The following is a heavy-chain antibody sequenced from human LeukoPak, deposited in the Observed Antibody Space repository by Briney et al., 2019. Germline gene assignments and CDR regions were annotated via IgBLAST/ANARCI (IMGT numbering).Heavy chain of an antibody. CDR1: GGSISSGNW. J-gene: IGHJ4*02. CDR2: IYHSGST. V-gene: IGHV4-4*02. CDR3: ARSPNSGYDPFDY. D-gene: IGHD5-12*01. Sequence: SETLSLTCAVSGGSISSGNWWSWVRQPPGKGLEWIGEIYHSGSTNYNPSLKSRVTISVDTSKNQFSLKLSSVTAADTAVYYCARSPNSGYDPFDYWGQGTLVTVSS.